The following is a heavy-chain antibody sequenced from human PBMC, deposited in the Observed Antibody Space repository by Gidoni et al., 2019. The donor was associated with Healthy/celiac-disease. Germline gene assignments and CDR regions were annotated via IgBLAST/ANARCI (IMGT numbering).Heavy chain of an antibody. CDR3: ARASRFLEWLLRSGWTWFDP. CDR2: MNPNSGNT. V-gene: IGHV1-8*01. CDR1: GYTFTSYD. J-gene: IGHJ5*02. Sequence: QVQLVQSGAEVKKPGASVKVSCKASGYTFTSYDINWVRQATGQGLEWMGWMNPNSGNTGYAQKFQGRVTMTRNTSISTAYMELSSLRSEDTAVYYCARASRFLEWLLRSGWTWFDPWGQGTLVTVSS. D-gene: IGHD3-3*01.